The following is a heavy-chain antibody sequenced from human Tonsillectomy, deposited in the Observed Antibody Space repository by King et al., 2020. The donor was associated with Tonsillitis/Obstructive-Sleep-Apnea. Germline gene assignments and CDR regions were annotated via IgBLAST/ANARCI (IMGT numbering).Heavy chain of an antibody. CDR2: ISYDGSNK. CDR1: GFTFSSYA. Sequence: VQLVESGGGVVQPGRSLRLSCAASGFTFSSYAMHWVRQAPGKGLEWVAVISYDGSNKYYADSVKGRFTISRDNSKKTLYLQMNSLRAEDTAVYYCARGSVPQWELMDGFDIWGQVTMVTVSS. J-gene: IGHJ3*02. CDR3: ARGSVPQWELMDGFDI. D-gene: IGHD1-26*01. V-gene: IGHV3-30*04.